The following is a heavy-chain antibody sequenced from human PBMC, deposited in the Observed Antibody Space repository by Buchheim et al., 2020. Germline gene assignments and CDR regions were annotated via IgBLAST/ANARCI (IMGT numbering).Heavy chain of an antibody. Sequence: EVQLVESGGGLVQPGGSLRLSCAASGFPFSSYVMNWVRQAPGKGLEWVSYISCTGSIIDYADSVRGRITVSRDNAKNSLYLEMNSLRAEDTATYYCVRDNSDGEPLRIPYWGQGTL. J-gene: IGHJ4*02. CDR1: GFPFSSYV. V-gene: IGHV3-48*03. CDR2: ISCTGSII. CDR3: VRDNSDGEPLRIPY. D-gene: IGHD1-26*01.